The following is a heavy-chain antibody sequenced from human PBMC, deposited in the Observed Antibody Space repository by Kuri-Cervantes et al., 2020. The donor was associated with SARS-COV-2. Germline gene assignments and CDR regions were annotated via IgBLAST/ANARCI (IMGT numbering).Heavy chain of an antibody. J-gene: IGHJ6*03. V-gene: IGHV1-46*01. D-gene: IGHD3-10*01. CDR1: GYTFTSYY. CDR2: INPSGGST. CDR3: ARGGWGSGSQNYYYYYMDV. Sequence: ASVKVSCKASGYTFTSYYMHWVRQAPGQGLEWMGIINPSGGSTSYAQKFQGRVTMTRDTSTSTVYMELSSLRSEDTAVYYCARGGWGSGSQNYYYYYMDVWAKGTTVTVSS.